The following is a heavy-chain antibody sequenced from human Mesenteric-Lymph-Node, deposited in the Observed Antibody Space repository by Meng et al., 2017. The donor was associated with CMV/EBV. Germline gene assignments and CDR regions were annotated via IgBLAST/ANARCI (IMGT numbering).Heavy chain of an antibody. D-gene: IGHD3-3*01. Sequence: GESLKISCKGSGYSFTSYWIGWVRQMPGKGLEWMGIIYPGDSDTRYSPSIQGQVTISADKSISTAYLQWSSLKASDTAMYYCARQGDHYDFWSGSPTMGGMDVWGQGTTVTVSS. CDR3: ARQGDHYDFWSGSPTMGGMDV. CDR1: GYSFTSYW. CDR2: IYPGDSDT. V-gene: IGHV5-51*01. J-gene: IGHJ6*02.